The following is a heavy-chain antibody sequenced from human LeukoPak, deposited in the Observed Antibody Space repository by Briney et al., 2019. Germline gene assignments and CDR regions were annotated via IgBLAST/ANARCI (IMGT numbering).Heavy chain of an antibody. CDR1: GDSISSRTYF. J-gene: IGHJ4*02. D-gene: IGHD3-16*01. CDR3: ASELGGSFDY. Sequence: SETLSLTCTVSGDSISSRTYFWNWLRQPAGKGLEWIGRVYTSGSTKYNPSLESRVTISVDTSKSQVSLNLISVTAADTAVYYCASELGGSFDYWGQGTLVTVSS. V-gene: IGHV4-61*02. CDR2: VYTSGST.